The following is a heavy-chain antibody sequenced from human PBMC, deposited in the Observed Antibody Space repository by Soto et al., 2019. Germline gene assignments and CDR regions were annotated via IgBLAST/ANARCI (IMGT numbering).Heavy chain of an antibody. J-gene: IGHJ4*02. CDR3: ARGWGSRWYPDFDY. CDR1: GGSFSGYY. D-gene: IGHD6-19*01. V-gene: IGHV4-34*01. CDR2: INHSGST. Sequence: PSETLSLTCAVYGGSFSGYYWSWIRQPPGKGLEWIGEINHSGSTNYNPSLKSRVTISVDTSKNQFSLKLSSVTAADTAVYYCARGWGSRWYPDFDYSCQGTLVTVSS.